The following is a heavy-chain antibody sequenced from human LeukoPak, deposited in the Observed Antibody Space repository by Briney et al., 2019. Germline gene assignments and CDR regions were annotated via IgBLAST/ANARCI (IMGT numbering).Heavy chain of an antibody. CDR2: INHSGST. Sequence: SKTLPLTCAFYGGSFRGYYWSWIRQPPGKGLEWIGEINHSGSTNYNPSLKSRVTISVDTSKNQFSLKLSSVTAADTAVYYCARGDSSGYYYTAYYFDYWGQGTLVTVSS. J-gene: IGHJ4*02. V-gene: IGHV4-34*01. D-gene: IGHD3-22*01. CDR3: ARGDSSGYYYTAYYFDY. CDR1: GGSFRGYY.